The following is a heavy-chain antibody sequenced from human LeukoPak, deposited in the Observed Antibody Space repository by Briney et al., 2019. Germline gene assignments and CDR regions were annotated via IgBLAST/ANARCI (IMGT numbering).Heavy chain of an antibody. CDR3: ARGRIAAAGPIGMDV. CDR1: GYTFTGYY. V-gene: IGHV1-2*02. D-gene: IGHD6-13*01. Sequence: ASVKVSCKASGYTFTGYYMHWVRQAPGQGLEWMGWINPNSGGTNYAQKFQGRVTMTRDTSISTAYMELSRLRSDDTAVYYCARGRIAAAGPIGMDVWGQGTTVTVSS. CDR2: INPNSGGT. J-gene: IGHJ6*02.